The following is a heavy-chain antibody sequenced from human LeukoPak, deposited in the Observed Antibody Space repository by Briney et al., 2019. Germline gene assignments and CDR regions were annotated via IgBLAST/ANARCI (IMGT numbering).Heavy chain of an antibody. CDR3: ARGRRGEVFDY. Sequence: GGSLRLSCAASGFTFSSYWMHWVRQAPGKGLVWVSRINSDGSTTSYADSVKGRFTISRDNAKNTLYLQMNSLRAEDTALYYCARGRRGEVFDYWGQGTLVTVSS. J-gene: IGHJ4*02. CDR1: GFTFSSYW. CDR2: INSDGSTT. V-gene: IGHV3-74*01.